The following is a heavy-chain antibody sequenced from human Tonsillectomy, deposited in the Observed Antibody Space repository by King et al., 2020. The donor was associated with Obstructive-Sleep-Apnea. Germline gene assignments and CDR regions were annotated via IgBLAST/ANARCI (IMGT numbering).Heavy chain of an antibody. CDR1: GFTLEDFA. CDR2: ISWNGGDI. J-gene: IGHJ4*02. Sequence: MQLVQSGGGLVQPGMSLRLSCAASGFTLEDFAMHWVRQAPGKGLEWVSGISWNGGDIAHAESVKGRFTISRDNAGNYLYLQVNSLRAEDTALYYCARDYFVTVAGTFDYWGQGTLVTVSS. D-gene: IGHD6-19*01. CDR3: ARDYFVTVAGTFDY. V-gene: IGHV3-9*01.